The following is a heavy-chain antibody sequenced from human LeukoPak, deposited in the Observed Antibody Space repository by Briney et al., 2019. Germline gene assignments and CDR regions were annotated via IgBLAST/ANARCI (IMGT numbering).Heavy chain of an antibody. V-gene: IGHV3-33*01. CDR1: GFTFSSYG. CDR3: ARAEPLAAAGPDLFDY. CDR2: IWYDGSNK. J-gene: IGHJ4*02. D-gene: IGHD6-13*01. Sequence: PGRSLRLSCAASGFTFSSYGIHWVRQAPGKGLEWVAVIWYDGSNKHYADSVKGRFTISRDNSKNTLYLQMNSLRAEDTAVYYCARAEPLAAAGPDLFDYWGQGTLVTVSS.